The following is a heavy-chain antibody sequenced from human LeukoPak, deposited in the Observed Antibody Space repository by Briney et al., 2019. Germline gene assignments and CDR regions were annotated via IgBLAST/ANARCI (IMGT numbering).Heavy chain of an antibody. CDR3: ARCRRAGGSYSCWFDP. D-gene: IGHD1-26*01. Sequence: VASVKVSCKASGYTFTGYYMHWVRQAPGQGLEWMGWINPNSGGTNYAQKFQGRVTMTRDTSISTAYMELSRLRSDDTAVYYCARCRRAGGSYSCWFDPWGQGTLVTVSS. CDR1: GYTFTGYY. V-gene: IGHV1-2*02. J-gene: IGHJ5*02. CDR2: INPNSGGT.